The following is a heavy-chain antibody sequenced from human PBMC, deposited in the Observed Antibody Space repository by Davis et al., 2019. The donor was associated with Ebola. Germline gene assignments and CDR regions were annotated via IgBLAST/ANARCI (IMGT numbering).Heavy chain of an antibody. J-gene: IGHJ4*02. Sequence: PGGSLRLSCATSGFTFSSFGMSWVRQAPGKGLEWVAVVSFDGTQEDYADSVKGRFTISRDNSKSTLYLQMNSLRPEDTAVYYCATCAYSGYHRSTAFDYWGQGTLVPVSS. D-gene: IGHD5-12*01. V-gene: IGHV3-30*03. CDR3: ATCAYSGYHRSTAFDY. CDR1: GFTFSSFG. CDR2: VSFDGTQE.